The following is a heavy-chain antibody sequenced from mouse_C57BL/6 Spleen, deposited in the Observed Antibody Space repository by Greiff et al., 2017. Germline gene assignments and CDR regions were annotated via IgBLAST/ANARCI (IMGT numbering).Heavy chain of an antibody. V-gene: IGHV5-4*03. D-gene: IGHD1-1*01. CDR3: ARGGSTTVPDY. CDR2: ISDGGSYT. Sequence: EVKLEESGGGLVKPGGSLKLSCAASGFTFSSYAMSWVRQTPEQRLEWVATISDGGSYTYYPDNVKGRFTISRDNAKNNLYLQLSHLKSEDTAMYYGARGGSTTVPDYWGQGTTLTVSS. J-gene: IGHJ2*01. CDR1: GFTFSSYA.